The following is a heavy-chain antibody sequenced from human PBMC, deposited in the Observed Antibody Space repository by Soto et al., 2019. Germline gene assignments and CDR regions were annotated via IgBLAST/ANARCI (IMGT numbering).Heavy chain of an antibody. D-gene: IGHD3-22*01. CDR1: GGSISSGGYS. V-gene: IGHV4-30-2*01. Sequence: QLQLQESGSGLVKPSQTLSLTCAVSGGSISSGGYSWSWIRQPPGKGLEWIGYIYHSGSPYYHPSLMSRVTITVDRSKDHFSLMLSSVTAADTAVYYCARVGPPYDSTYNWFAPWGQGTLVTVSS. J-gene: IGHJ5*02. CDR2: IYHSGSP. CDR3: ARVGPPYDSTYNWFAP.